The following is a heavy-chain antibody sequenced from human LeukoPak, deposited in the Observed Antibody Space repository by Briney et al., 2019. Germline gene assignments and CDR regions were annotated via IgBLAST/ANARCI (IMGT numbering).Heavy chain of an antibody. CDR2: IYHSGST. J-gene: IGHJ3*02. CDR1: GYSISSGYY. Sequence: SETLSLTCTVSGYSISSGYYWGWIRQPPGKGLEWIGSIYHSGSTYYNPSLKSRVTISVDTSKNQFSLKLSSVTAADTAVYYCARAPKYAFDMWGQGTMVTVSS. CDR3: ARAPKYAFDM. V-gene: IGHV4-38-2*02.